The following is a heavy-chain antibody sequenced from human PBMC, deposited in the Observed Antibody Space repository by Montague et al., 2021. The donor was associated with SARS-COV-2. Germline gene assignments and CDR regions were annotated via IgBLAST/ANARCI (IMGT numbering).Heavy chain of an antibody. CDR3: ATTIYDYVWGTRVEFDY. CDR2: IDWDDDK. V-gene: IGHV2-70*01. J-gene: IGHJ4*02. Sequence: PALVKPTQTLTLTCTFSGFSLSTSGMCVSWIRQPPGKALEWLALIDWDDDKYYSTPLKTRLTISKDTSKNQVVLTMTNMDPVDTATYYCATTIYDYVWGTRVEFDYWGQGTLVTVSS. CDR1: GFSLSTSGMC. D-gene: IGHD3-16*01.